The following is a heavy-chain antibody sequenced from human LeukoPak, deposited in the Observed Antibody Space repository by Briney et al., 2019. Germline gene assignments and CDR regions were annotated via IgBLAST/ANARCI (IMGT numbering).Heavy chain of an antibody. Sequence: SQTLSLTCAISGDSGSSNSAAWNWIRQSPSRGLEWLGRTYYRSKWYNDYAVSVKSRITINPDTSKNQFSLQLNSVTPEDTAVYYCARARLDVLRFLEFYGMDVWGQGTTVTVSS. D-gene: IGHD3-3*01. CDR3: ARARLDVLRFLEFYGMDV. CDR2: TYYRSKWYN. CDR1: GDSGSSNSAA. J-gene: IGHJ6*02. V-gene: IGHV6-1*01.